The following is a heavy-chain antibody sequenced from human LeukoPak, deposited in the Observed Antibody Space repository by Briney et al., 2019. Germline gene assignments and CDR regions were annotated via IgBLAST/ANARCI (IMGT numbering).Heavy chain of an antibody. CDR3: ARKYYYDSSGPLFDY. CDR2: INAGNGNT. CDR1: GYTFTSYA. J-gene: IGHJ4*02. V-gene: IGHV1-3*01. D-gene: IGHD3-22*01. Sequence: ASVKVSCKASGYTFTSYAMHWVRQAPGQRLEWMGWINAGNGNTKYSQKFQGRVTITRDTSASTAYMELSSLRSEDTAVYYCARKYYYDSSGPLFDYWGQGTLVTVSS.